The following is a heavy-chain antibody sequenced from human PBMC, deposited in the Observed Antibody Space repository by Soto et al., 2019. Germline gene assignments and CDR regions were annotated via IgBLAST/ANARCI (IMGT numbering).Heavy chain of an antibody. CDR2: ISYDGSNK. CDR3: ASRSRSWYERYYDGMDV. Sequence: QVQLVESGGGVVQPGRSLRLSCAASGFTFSSYAMHWVRQAPGQGLEWVAVISYDGSNKYYADSVKGRFTISRDNSKNTLYLQMNSLRAEDTAVYYCASRSRSWYERYYDGMDVWGQGTTVTVSS. CDR1: GFTFSSYA. V-gene: IGHV3-30-3*01. D-gene: IGHD6-13*01. J-gene: IGHJ6*02.